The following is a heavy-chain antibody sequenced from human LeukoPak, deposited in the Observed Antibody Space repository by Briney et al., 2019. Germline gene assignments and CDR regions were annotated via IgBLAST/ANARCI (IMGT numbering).Heavy chain of an antibody. Sequence: ASVKVSCTASGYTFTSYGISWVRQAPGQGLKWMGWINPNSGGTNYAQKFQGRVTMTRDTSISTAYMELSRLRSDDTAVYYCARGSIAAPVDYWGQGTLVTVSS. CDR3: ARGSIAAPVDY. V-gene: IGHV1-2*02. D-gene: IGHD6-13*01. CDR2: INPNSGGT. CDR1: GYTFTSYG. J-gene: IGHJ4*02.